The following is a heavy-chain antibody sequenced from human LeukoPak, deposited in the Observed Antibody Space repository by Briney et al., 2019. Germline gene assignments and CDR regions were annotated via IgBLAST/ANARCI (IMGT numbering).Heavy chain of an antibody. D-gene: IGHD3-3*01. CDR1: GFTFSDYY. J-gene: IGHJ4*02. CDR3: ARPRSDDFWSGYYPDY. V-gene: IGHV3-11*01. CDR2: ISSSGSTI. Sequence: KPGGSLRLSCAASGFTFSDYYMSWIRQAPGKGLEWVSYISSSGSTIYYADSVKGRFTISRDNAKNSLYLQMNSLRAEDTAVYYCARPRSDDFWSGYYPDYWGQGTLVTVSS.